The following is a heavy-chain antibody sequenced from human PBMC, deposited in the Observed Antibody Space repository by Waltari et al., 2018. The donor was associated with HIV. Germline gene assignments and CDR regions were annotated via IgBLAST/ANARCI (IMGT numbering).Heavy chain of an antibody. CDR2: ISSGSSNI. V-gene: IGHV3-48*04. J-gene: IGHJ6*02. Sequence: EVKLVESGGGLIQPGGSLRLSCAASGFSFRDYSMNWVRQAPGKGLEWLSYISSGSSNIYYADSVKGRFTISRDNAKTSLYLQMNSLRAEDTAVYYCARVGDRTYAMDVWGQGTTVTVSS. D-gene: IGHD2-21*02. CDR3: ARVGDRTYAMDV. CDR1: GFSFRDYS.